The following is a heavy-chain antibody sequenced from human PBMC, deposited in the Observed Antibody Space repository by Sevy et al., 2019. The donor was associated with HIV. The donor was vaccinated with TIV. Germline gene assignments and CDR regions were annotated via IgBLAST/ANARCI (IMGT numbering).Heavy chain of an antibody. J-gene: IGHJ4*02. D-gene: IGHD2-15*01. CDR1: GYTFTGYY. Sequence: ASVKVSCKASGYTFTGYYMHWVRQAPGQGLEWMGRINPNSGGTNYAQKFQGRVTMTRDTSISTAYMELSRLRSDDTAVYYCARDLYCSGGSCYSGSQNYWGQGTLVTISS. CDR3: ARDLYCSGGSCYSGSQNY. CDR2: INPNSGGT. V-gene: IGHV1-2*06.